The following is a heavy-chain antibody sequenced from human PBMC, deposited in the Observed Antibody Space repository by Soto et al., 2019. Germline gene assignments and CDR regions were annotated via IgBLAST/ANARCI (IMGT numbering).Heavy chain of an antibody. CDR2: IGTAGDT. J-gene: IGHJ6*02. D-gene: IGHD1-7*01. V-gene: IGHV3-13*01. CDR1: GFTFGTYD. Sequence: EVQLVESGGGLVQPGGSLRLSCAASGFTFGTYDMHWVRRATGKGLEWVSAIGTAGDTYYPDSVRGRFTISRENAKNSLYLQMNSLRAEDTAVYYCARLSGFTRTRKRFGGGYYYYYGMDVWGQGTTVTVSS. CDR3: ARLSGFTRTRKRFGGGYYYYYGMDV.